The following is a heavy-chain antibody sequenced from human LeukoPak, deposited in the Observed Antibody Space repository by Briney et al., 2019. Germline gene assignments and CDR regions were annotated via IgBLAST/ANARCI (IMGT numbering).Heavy chain of an antibody. V-gene: IGHV3-30*18. CDR3: AKERLGSTTPYAPC. CDR1: GFTVCTYR. D-gene: IGHD1-26*01. J-gene: IGHJ4*02. Sequence: PGGSLRLSCAASGFTVCTYRIHCVRQAPGKGLEWVAVISSDGSDKYYTDSVKGRFTISRDNSKNTLYLQMSSLRADDTALYYFAKERLGSTTPYAPCWEQGTLVTVSS. CDR2: ISSDGSDK.